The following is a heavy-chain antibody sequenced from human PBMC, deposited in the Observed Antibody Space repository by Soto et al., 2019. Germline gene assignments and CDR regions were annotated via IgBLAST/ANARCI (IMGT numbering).Heavy chain of an antibody. CDR2: ISYDGSNK. J-gene: IGHJ6*02. Sequence: PGGSLRLSCAASGFTFSSYGMHWVRQAPGKGLEWVAVISYDGSNKYYADSVKGRFTISRDNSKNTLYLQMNSLRAEDTAVYYCAKSDYYDSSGYPQNYYYYYGMDVWGQGTTDTVSS. D-gene: IGHD3-22*01. CDR3: AKSDYYDSSGYPQNYYYYYGMDV. CDR1: GFTFSSYG. V-gene: IGHV3-30*18.